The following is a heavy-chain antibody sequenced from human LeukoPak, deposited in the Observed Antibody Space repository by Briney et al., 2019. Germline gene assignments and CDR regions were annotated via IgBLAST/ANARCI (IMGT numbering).Heavy chain of an antibody. J-gene: IGHJ4*02. CDR3: ARDLGAVTAFDY. Sequence: ASVEVSCXASGYTFTAYYIHWVRQAPGQGLEWMGRINLNSGATNYAQKFQGRVAMTRDTPISTAYMELSRLRSDDTAVYYCARDLGAVTAFDYWGQGTLVTVSS. CDR1: GYTFTAYY. V-gene: IGHV1-2*06. D-gene: IGHD4-11*01. CDR2: INLNSGAT.